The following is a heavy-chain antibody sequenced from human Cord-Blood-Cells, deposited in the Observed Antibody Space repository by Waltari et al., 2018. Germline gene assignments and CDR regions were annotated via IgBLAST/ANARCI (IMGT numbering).Heavy chain of an antibody. CDR1: GFTFSSYA. Sequence: EVQLVESGGGLVQPGGSLRLSCAASGFTFSSYATHWVRQAPGKGLEYVSAISTNGGSTYYANSVKGRFTISRDNSKNTLYLQMGSLRAEDMAVYYCARGDGGFDYWGQGTLVTVSS. V-gene: IGHV3-64*01. J-gene: IGHJ4*02. CDR2: ISTNGGST. D-gene: IGHD3-16*01. CDR3: ARGDGGFDY.